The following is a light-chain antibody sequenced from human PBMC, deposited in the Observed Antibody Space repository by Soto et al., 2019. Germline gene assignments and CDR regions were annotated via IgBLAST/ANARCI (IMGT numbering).Light chain of an antibody. Sequence: EIVLTQPPGTLSLSPGHIATLSCRASQSVSHNYLAWYQQKPGQAPRLIIYDASNGATGIPARFSGSGSGTDCTLTISSLEPGDVAVYYCQQRKNWQVTLRQGTRLEIK. CDR2: DAS. CDR3: QQRKNWQVT. V-gene: IGKV3D-11*02. CDR1: QSVSHNY. J-gene: IGKJ5*01.